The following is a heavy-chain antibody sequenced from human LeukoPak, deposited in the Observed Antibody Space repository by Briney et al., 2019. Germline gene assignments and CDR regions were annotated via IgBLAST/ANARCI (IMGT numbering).Heavy chain of an antibody. D-gene: IGHD4-17*01. V-gene: IGHV3-30-3*01. CDR2: ISYDGSNK. Sequence: HPGGSLRLSCAASGFTFSSYAMHWVRQAPGKGLEWVAVISYDGSNKYYADSVKGRFTISRDNTKNTLYLQMNSLRAEDTAVYYWARDPGGDYGRDYWGQGTLVTVSS. CDR3: ARDPGGDYGRDY. J-gene: IGHJ4*02. CDR1: GFTFSSYA.